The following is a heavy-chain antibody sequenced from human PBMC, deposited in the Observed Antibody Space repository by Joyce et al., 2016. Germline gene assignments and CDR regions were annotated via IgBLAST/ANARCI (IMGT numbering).Heavy chain of an antibody. CDR2: LSSSSSYI. D-gene: IGHD2-8*01. CDR1: GFTFSSYS. V-gene: IGHV3-21*01. CDR3: ARSSYTNGIFDY. Sequence: EVQLVESGGGLVKPGGSLRLSCAASGFTFSSYSRSWVRQAPGKGLGWFSSLSSSSSYIKYTDAVKGRFTISRDNAKNSLYLQMNSLRVEDTAVYYCARSSYTNGIFDYWGQGTLVTVSS. J-gene: IGHJ4*02.